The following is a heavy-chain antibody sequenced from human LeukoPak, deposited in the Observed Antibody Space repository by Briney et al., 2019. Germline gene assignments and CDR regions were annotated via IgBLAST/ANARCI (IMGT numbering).Heavy chain of an antibody. CDR3: ARDLSRGHMDV. V-gene: IGHV3-21*01. J-gene: IGHJ6*03. D-gene: IGHD2/OR15-2a*01. CDR1: GFTFSSYS. CDR2: ISSSSSYI. Sequence: PGRSLRLSCAASGFTFSSYSMNWVRQAPGKGLEWVSSISSSSSYIYYADSVKGRFTISRDNAKNSLYLQMNSLRAEDTAVYYCARDLSRGHMDVWGKGTTVTVSS.